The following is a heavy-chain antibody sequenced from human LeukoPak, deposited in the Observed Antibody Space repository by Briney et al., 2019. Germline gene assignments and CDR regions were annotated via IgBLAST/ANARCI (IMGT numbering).Heavy chain of an antibody. CDR2: ISLSGSTV. D-gene: IGHD5-18*01. V-gene: IGHV3-11*01. J-gene: IGHJ6*02. Sequence: GGSLRLSCAASGFTFSDYYMSWVRQAPGKGLEWVSYISLSGSTVYYADSVKSRFTISRDNAKNSLYLQMNSLRAEDTAVYYCARDFTHTAVVIYYYGLDVWGQGTTVTVSS. CDR1: GFTFSDYY. CDR3: ARDFTHTAVVIYYYGLDV.